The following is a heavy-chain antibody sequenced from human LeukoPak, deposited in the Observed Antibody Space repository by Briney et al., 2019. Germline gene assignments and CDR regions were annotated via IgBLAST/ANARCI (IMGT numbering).Heavy chain of an antibody. CDR2: IRSDGRST. V-gene: IGHV3-74*01. CDR3: ARDQSTISEATFAMDV. Sequence: GGSLRLSCAASGFTFSKYWMHWVRQAPGKGLVWVSRIRSDGRSTSYADSEKGRFTISRDNAKNTLYLQMNSLRAEDTAVYYCARDQSTISEATFAMDVWGQGTTVTVSS. CDR1: GFTFSKYW. J-gene: IGHJ6*02. D-gene: IGHD3-9*01.